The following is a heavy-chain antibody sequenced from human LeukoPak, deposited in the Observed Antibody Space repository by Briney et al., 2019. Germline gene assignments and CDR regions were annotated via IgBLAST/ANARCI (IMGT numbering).Heavy chain of an antibody. V-gene: IGHV3-74*01. CDR2: INSDGSST. Sequence: GGSLRLSCVASGFTFSNYWMHWVRQAPGKGLVWVSRINSDGSSTSYADSVKGRFTISRENAKNSLYLQMNSLRAEDTAVYYCARGSYYDFWSGYYTPVRYFDYWGQGTLVTVSS. CDR1: GFTFSNYW. CDR3: ARGSYYDFWSGYYTPVRYFDY. D-gene: IGHD3-3*01. J-gene: IGHJ4*02.